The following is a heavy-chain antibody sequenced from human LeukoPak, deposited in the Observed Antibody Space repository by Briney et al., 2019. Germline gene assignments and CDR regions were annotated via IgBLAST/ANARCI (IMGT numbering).Heavy chain of an antibody. J-gene: IGHJ6*03. CDR1: GFRFTSYW. CDR2: IYPGDSDA. D-gene: IGHD6-6*01. V-gene: IGHV5-51*01. CDR3: ARQVEYSSSSGGYYYYYYRDL. Sequence: GASLKSSFKGSGFRFTSYWIGWVRQMPGKGLEWMGIIYPGDSDARYSPSFQGQLPISAHQSISTAYLQWSSVKASDTAMYYCARQVEYSSSSGGYYYYYYRDLWGKGTTVTVPS.